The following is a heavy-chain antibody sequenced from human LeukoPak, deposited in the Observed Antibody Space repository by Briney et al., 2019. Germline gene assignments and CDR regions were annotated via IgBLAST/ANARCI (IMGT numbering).Heavy chain of an antibody. J-gene: IGHJ3*02. CDR1: GFTFSDYY. Sequence: GGSLRLSCAASGFTFSDYYMSWIRQAPGKGLEWVSYISSSGSTIYYADSVKGRFTISRDNAKNSLYLQMNSLRAEDTAVYYCARVRSYDFWSGYCDAFDIWGQGTMVTVSS. CDR2: ISSSGSTI. D-gene: IGHD3-3*01. V-gene: IGHV3-11*04. CDR3: ARVRSYDFWSGYCDAFDI.